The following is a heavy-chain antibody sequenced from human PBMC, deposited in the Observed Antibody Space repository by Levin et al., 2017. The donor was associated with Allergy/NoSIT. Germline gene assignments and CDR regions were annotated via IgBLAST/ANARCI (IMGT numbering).Heavy chain of an antibody. Sequence: PGGSLRLSCTASGFTFVDSAMSWFRQAPGKGLEWVGFIRSKPYGGTTEYAASVKDRFIISRDDSKSIAFLQMNSLKTEDTAVYYCSRSGYASQYYYDYYMDVWGKGITVTVSS. J-gene: IGHJ6*03. CDR3: SRSGYASQYYYDYYMDV. D-gene: IGHD5-12*01. CDR2: IRSKPYGGTT. V-gene: IGHV3-49*03. CDR1: GFTFVDSA.